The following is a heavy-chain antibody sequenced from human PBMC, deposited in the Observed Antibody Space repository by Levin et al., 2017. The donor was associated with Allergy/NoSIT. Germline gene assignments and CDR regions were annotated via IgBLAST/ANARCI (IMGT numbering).Heavy chain of an antibody. CDR3: VKDRLAGGYDYGYGTFDL. CDR1: GFTFSSYA. D-gene: IGHD5-18*01. Sequence: GGSLRLSCAASGFTFSSYAMSWVRQAPGKGLEWVSIISGSGANAFYADSVKGRFTISRDNSKNTLYVQMNSLTDEDTAVYYCVKDRLAGGYDYGYGTFDLWGRGTQVTVSA. V-gene: IGHV3-23*01. J-gene: IGHJ2*01. CDR2: ISGSGANA.